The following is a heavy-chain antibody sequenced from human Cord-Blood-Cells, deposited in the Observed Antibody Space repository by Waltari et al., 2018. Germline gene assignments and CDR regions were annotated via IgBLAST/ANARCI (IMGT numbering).Heavy chain of an antibody. D-gene: IGHD6-13*01. J-gene: IGHJ4*02. CDR3: ARGWGIAAAGTGDY. V-gene: IGHV4-34*01. Sequence: QVQLQQWGAGLLKPSETLSLTCAVYGGSFSGYYWSWIRQPPGKGLEWIGEINHSGSTNYNPSRKSRVTISGDTSKNQFSLKLSSVTAADTAVYYCARGWGIAAAGTGDYWGQGTLVTVSS. CDR2: INHSGST. CDR1: GGSFSGYY.